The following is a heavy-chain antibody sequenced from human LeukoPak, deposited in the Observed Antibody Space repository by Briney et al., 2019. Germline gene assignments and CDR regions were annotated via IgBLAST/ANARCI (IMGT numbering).Heavy chain of an antibody. CDR2: ISSSSSYI. CDR1: GFTFSSYS. V-gene: IGHV3-21*01. J-gene: IGHJ5*02. D-gene: IGHD2-15*01. CDR3: ARDISGGGSPRFDP. Sequence: KPGGSLRLSCAASGFTFSSYSMNWVRQAPGKGLEWVSSISSSSSYIYYADSVKGRFTISRDNAKNSLYLQMNSLRAEDTAVYYCARDISGGGSPRFDPWGQGTLVTVSS.